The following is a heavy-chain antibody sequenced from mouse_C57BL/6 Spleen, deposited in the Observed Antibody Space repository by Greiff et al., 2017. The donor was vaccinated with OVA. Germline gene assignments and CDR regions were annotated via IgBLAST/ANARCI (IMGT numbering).Heavy chain of an antibody. J-gene: IGHJ2*01. V-gene: IGHV1-15*01. CDR1: GYTFTDYE. CDR2: IDPETGGT. Sequence: QVQLQQSGPELVKPGASVKISCKASGYTFTDYEMHWVKQTPVHGLEWIGAIDPETGGTAYNQKFKGKAILTADKSSSTAYMELRSLTSEDSAVYYCILGRGYSNYLDYWGQGTTLTVSS. D-gene: IGHD2-5*01. CDR3: ILGRGYSNYLDY.